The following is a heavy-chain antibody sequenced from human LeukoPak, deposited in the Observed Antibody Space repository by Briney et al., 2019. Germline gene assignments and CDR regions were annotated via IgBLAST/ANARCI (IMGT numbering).Heavy chain of an antibody. V-gene: IGHV5-51*01. D-gene: IGHD5-18*01. CDR3: ARPYTAMVTGPFDY. J-gene: IGHJ4*02. CDR1: GYSFTSYW. Sequence: GESLKISCKGSGYSFTSYWIGWVRPMPGKGLEWMGIIYPGDSDTRHSPSFQGQVTISADKSISTAYLQWSSLKASDTAMYYCARPYTAMVTGPFDYWGQGTLVTVSS. CDR2: IYPGDSDT.